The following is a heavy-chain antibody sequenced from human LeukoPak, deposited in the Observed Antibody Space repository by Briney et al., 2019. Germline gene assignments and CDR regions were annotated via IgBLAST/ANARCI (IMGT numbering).Heavy chain of an antibody. D-gene: IGHD3-9*01. Sequence: EASVKVSCKACGYTFTGYYMHWVRQAPGQGLEWMGWINPNSGGTNYAQKFQGRVTMTRDTSISTAYMELSRLRSDDTAVYYCARVIYDIWTGLRFDYWGQGTLVTVSS. CDR3: ARVIYDIWTGLRFDY. V-gene: IGHV1-2*02. CDR1: GYTFTGYY. CDR2: INPNSGGT. J-gene: IGHJ4*02.